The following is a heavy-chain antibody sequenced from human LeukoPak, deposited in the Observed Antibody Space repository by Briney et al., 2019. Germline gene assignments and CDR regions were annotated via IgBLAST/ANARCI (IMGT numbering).Heavy chain of an antibody. CDR2: IARDGSST. D-gene: IGHD4-23*01. CDR1: GFTFSSYW. CDR3: ARGRPHGNDY. J-gene: IGHJ4*02. Sequence: GGSLRLSCAASGFTFSSYWMNWVRQAPGKGLVWVSRIARDGSSTTYADSVKGRFSISRDNAKNTLYLQMNSLRVEDTAVYYCARGRPHGNDYWGQGTLVTVSS. V-gene: IGHV3-74*01.